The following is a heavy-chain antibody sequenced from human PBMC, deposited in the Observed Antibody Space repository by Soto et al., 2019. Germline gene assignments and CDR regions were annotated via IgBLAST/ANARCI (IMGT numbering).Heavy chain of an antibody. CDR3: AHRRRLGSDWYTFDY. D-gene: IGHD6-19*01. J-gene: IGHJ4*02. Sequence: QITLKESGPTLVKPTETLTLTCTFSGFSLSTSGVCVGWIRQPPGKTLGWLTLINWDDDKRYNPSLKNRLTITKDTSKNQVVLTMTNMDPVDTATYYCAHRRRLGSDWYTFDYWGQGTPVTVSS. CDR1: GFSLSTSGVC. CDR2: INWDDDK. V-gene: IGHV2-5*02.